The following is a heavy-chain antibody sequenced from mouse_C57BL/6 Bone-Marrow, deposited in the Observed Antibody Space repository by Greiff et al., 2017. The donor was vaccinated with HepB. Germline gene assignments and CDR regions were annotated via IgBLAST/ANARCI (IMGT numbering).Heavy chain of an antibody. CDR1: GYTFTDYN. Sequence: EVKLMESGPELVKPGASVKIPCKASGYTFTDYNMDWVKQSHGKSLEWIGDINPNNGGTIYNQKFKGKATLTVDKSSSTAYMELRSLPSEDTAVYCCARRGLITTVVAPPWFACWGHRTLVTVSA. J-gene: IGHJ3*01. CDR3: ARRGLITTVVAPPWFAC. D-gene: IGHD1-1*01. V-gene: IGHV1-18*01. CDR2: INPNNGGT.